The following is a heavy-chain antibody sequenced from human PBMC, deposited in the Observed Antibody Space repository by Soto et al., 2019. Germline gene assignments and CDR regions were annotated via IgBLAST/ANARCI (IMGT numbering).Heavy chain of an antibody. CDR3: ASGDSIIIPDGAGF. CDR2: ISNSDCT. Sequence: GGSLRLSCTVSGFAFTNYVINWVRQAPGKGLEWVPSISNSDCTYYSDSVKGRFTISRDNSKNSVSLQMNTLRVEDTAVYYCASGDSIIIPDGAGFWGQLTGFTV. J-gene: IGHJ4*02. V-gene: IGHV3-21*01. D-gene: IGHD3-22*01. CDR1: GFAFTNYV.